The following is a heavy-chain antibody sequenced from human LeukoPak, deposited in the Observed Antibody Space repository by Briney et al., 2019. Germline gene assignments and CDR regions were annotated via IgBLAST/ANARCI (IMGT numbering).Heavy chain of an antibody. CDR1: GYTFTSYA. CDR2: INTNTGNP. CDR3: ARVRGSGGGSWYYYYYGMDV. V-gene: IGHV7-4-1*02. J-gene: IGHJ6*02. Sequence: ASVKVSCKASGYTFTSYAMNWVRQAPGQGREWMGWINTNTGNPTYAQGFTGRFVFSLDTSVSTAYLQISSLKAEDTAVYYCARVRGSGGGSWYYYYYGMDVWGQGTTVTVSS. D-gene: IGHD2-15*01.